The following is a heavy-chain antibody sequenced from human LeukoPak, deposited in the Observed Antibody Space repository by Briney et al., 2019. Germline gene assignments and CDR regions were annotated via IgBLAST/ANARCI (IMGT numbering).Heavy chain of an antibody. Sequence: GGSLRLSCAASGFTFSAYSMNWVRQAPGKGLEWISYISPSNTPAYADSVKGRFTISRDSAKSSVYLQMDSLRAEDTAVYYCAKEGIAVAGTRRDYWGQGTLVTVSS. V-gene: IGHV3-48*01. CDR2: ISPSNTPA. J-gene: IGHJ4*02. CDR1: GFTFSAYS. CDR3: AKEGIAVAGTRRDY. D-gene: IGHD6-19*01.